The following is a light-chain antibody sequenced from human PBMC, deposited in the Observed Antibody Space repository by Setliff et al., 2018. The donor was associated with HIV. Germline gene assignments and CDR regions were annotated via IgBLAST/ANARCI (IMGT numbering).Light chain of an antibody. Sequence: YELTQPPSVSVAPGKTARITCGGNNIGSKSVHWYQQKPGQAPVLVIYFDSDRPSGIPERFSGSNSGNTATLTISRVEAGDEADYYCQVWDSSSDHVIFGGGTKVTV. V-gene: IGLV3-21*04. CDR3: QVWDSSSDHVI. J-gene: IGLJ2*01. CDR2: FDS. CDR1: NIGSKS.